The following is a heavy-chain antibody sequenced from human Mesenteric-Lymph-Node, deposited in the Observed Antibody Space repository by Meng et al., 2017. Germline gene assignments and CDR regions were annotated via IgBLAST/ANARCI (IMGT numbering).Heavy chain of an antibody. J-gene: IGHJ4*02. CDR1: VGSFSGHS. D-gene: IGHD2-15*01. V-gene: IGHV4-34*01. Sequence: QVQLQQWGAGQLKHSEALSLTCAVDVGSFSGHSWTWIRQSPGKGLEWIGDINHRGSTNYNPSLKSRVTISVDTSKNQFSLELNYVTAADTAVYYCARDQGGAGAYWGQGTLVTVSS. CDR2: INHRGST. CDR3: ARDQGGAGAY.